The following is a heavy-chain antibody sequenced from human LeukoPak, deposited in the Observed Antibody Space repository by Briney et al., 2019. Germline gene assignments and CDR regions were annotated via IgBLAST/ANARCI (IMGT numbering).Heavy chain of an antibody. V-gene: IGHV3-7*01. CDR1: GFDFNSYT. CDR2: MKEDGSDT. J-gene: IGHJ5*02. CDR3: ARGGARYLDT. Sequence: GGSLRLSCVASGFDFNSYTMSWARQAPGKGLEWVAKMKEDGSDTYYVDSVKGRFTICRDNAKNSLCLQMSSLRVEDTAVYYCARGGARYLDTWGQGSLVTVSS. D-gene: IGHD3-9*01.